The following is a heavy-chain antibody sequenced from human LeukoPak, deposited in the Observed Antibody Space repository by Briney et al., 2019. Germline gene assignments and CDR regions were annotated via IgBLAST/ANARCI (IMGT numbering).Heavy chain of an antibody. V-gene: IGHV3-30*18. CDR1: GFTFSSYG. CDR3: AKDRFSWSASNYFDY. Sequence: PGRSLRLSCAASGFTFSSYGMHWVRQAPGKGLEWVAVIWYGGSNKYYADSVKGRFTISRDNSKNTLYLQMNSLRAENTAVYYCAKDRFSWSASNYFDYWGQGTLVTVSS. CDR2: IWYGGSNK. J-gene: IGHJ4*02. D-gene: IGHD3-10*01.